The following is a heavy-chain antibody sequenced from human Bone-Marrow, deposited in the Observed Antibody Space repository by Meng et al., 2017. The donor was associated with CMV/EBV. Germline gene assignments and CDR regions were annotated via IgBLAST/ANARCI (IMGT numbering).Heavy chain of an antibody. J-gene: IGHJ5*02. D-gene: IGHD6-6*01. CDR1: GFTFSSYS. V-gene: IGHV3-21*05. CDR2: ISSSSSYI. CDR3: ARAEAAARHWFDP. Sequence: GGSLRLSCAASGFTFSSYSMNWVRQAPGKGLEWVSYISSSSSYIYYADSVKGRFTISRDNAKNSLYLQMNSLRAEDTAVYYCARAEAAARHWFDPWGQGTLVTVSS.